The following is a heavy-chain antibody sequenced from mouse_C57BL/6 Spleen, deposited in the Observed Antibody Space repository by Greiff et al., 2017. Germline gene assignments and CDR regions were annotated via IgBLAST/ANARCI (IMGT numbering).Heavy chain of an antibody. J-gene: IGHJ4*01. CDR3: TRSWYAMDY. V-gene: IGHV1-15*01. CDR2: IEPETGGT. CDR1: GYTFTDYE. Sequence: QVQLQQSGAELVRPGASVTLSCKASGYTFTDYEMHWVKQTPVHGLEWIGAIEPETGGTAYNQKFKGKAILTADKSSSTAYMELRSLTSEDSAVYYCTRSWYAMDYWGQGTSVTVSS.